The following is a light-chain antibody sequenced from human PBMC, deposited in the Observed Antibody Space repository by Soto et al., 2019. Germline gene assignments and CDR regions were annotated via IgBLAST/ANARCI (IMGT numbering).Light chain of an antibody. CDR3: QQFHTYPWT. Sequence: DVQLTQSPSFLSASVVDRVTITCRASQGITNYLAWYQQKPGKAPKPLIYTASTLQSGVPSRFSGSGAGAEFTLTITGLQPEDFATYFCQQFHTYPWTFGQGTKWIS. CDR2: TAS. CDR1: QGITNY. V-gene: IGKV1-9*01. J-gene: IGKJ1*01.